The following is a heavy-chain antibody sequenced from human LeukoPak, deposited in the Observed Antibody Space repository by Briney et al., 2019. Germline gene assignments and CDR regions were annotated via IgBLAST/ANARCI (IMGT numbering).Heavy chain of an antibody. CDR3: ARLPYGSSWITYWYFDL. V-gene: IGHV4-59*01. Sequence: SETLSLTCTVSGGSISNYYWSWIRQPPGKGLEWIGYISYSGSTNYNPSLKSRVTISFDTSKNQFSLKLSSVTAADTAVYYCARLPYGSSWITYWYFDLWGRGPQVTVSS. D-gene: IGHD6-13*01. CDR2: ISYSGST. J-gene: IGHJ2*01. CDR1: GGSISNYY.